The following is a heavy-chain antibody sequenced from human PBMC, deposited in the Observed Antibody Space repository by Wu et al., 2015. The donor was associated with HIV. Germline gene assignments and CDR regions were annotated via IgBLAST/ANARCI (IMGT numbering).Heavy chain of an antibody. CDR1: GGTFSHYA. V-gene: IGHV1-69*05. CDR2: IIPSFATP. Sequence: QVQLVQSGAEVKKPGSSVKVSCKASGGTFSHYAINWVRLVPGQGLEWMGGIIPSFATPNYAQKFQGRVTITTDESTSTAYMELSSLRSEDTAVYYCATDADYISGSVYWGQGTLVTVSS. CDR3: ATDADYISGSVY. D-gene: IGHD6-19*01. J-gene: IGHJ4*02.